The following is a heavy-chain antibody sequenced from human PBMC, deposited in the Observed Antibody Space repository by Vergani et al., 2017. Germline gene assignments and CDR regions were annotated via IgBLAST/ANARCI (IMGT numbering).Heavy chain of an antibody. CDR3: ASPGIAVAGTDLPLGY. Sequence: QVQLVESGGGVVQPAMSLFLSSSAPLFTLTSYAIHCVRQAPRKGLASVAVIWYDGSNKYYADSVKGRFTISRDNSKNTLYLQMNSLRAEDTAVYYCASPGIAVAGTDLPLGYWGQGTLVTVSS. D-gene: IGHD6-19*01. CDR2: IWYDGSNK. J-gene: IGHJ4*02. CDR1: LFTLTSYA. V-gene: IGHV3-33*01.